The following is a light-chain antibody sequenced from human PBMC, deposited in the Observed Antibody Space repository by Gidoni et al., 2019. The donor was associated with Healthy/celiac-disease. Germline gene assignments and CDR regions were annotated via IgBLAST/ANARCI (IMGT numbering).Light chain of an antibody. CDR2: WAS. J-gene: IGKJ1*01. CDR1: RSVLYSSNNKNY. CDR3: QQYYTTPPT. V-gene: IGKV4-1*01. Sequence: DIVMTQSPDSLAVSLGERATINCKSSRSVLYSSNNKNYLAWYQQKPGQPPKLLIYWASTRESGVPDRFSGSGSGTEFTLTLSSLQAEDVAVYYCQQYYTTPPTFGQGTKVEIK.